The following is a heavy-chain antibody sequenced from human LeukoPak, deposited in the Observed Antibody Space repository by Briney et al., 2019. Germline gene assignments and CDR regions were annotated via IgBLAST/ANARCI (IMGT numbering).Heavy chain of an antibody. CDR1: GYTFTGYY. CDR3: ARVPRRGPRLRGVKIDTYYYYGMDV. V-gene: IGHV1-8*02. CDR2: INPNSGNT. J-gene: IGHJ6*02. D-gene: IGHD3-10*01. Sequence: GASVKVSCKASGYTFTGYYMHWVRQAPGQGLEWMGWINPNSGNTGYAQKFQGRVTMTRNTSISTAYMELSSLRSEDTAVYYCARVPRRGPRLRGVKIDTYYYYGMDVWGQGITVTVSS.